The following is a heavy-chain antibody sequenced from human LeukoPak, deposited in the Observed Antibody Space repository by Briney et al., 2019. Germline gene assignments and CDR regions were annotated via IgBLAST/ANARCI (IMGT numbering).Heavy chain of an antibody. Sequence: GGSLRLSCAASGFTFSSYAIHWVRQAPGKGLEWVAVISYDGSNKYYADSVKGRFTISRDNSKNTLYLQINSLRAEDTAVYYCARDMPNPPYDFWSGTLDYWGQGTLVTVSS. CDR1: GFTFSSYA. V-gene: IGHV3-30*01. D-gene: IGHD3-3*01. CDR2: ISYDGSNK. J-gene: IGHJ4*02. CDR3: ARDMPNPPYDFWSGTLDY.